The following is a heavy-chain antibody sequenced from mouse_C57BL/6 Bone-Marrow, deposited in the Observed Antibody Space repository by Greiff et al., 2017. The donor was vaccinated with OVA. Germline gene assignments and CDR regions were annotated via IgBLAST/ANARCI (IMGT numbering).Heavy chain of an antibody. J-gene: IGHJ3*01. Sequence: EVQLVESGGGLVKPGGSLKLSCAASGFTFSSYAMSWVRQTPEKRLEWVATISDGGSYTYYPDNVKGRFTISRDNAKNNLYLQMSHLKSEDTAMYYGAKEGGYYDSSWYAYWGQGTLVTVAA. CDR2: ISDGGSYT. D-gene: IGHD2-4*01. CDR3: AKEGGYYDSSWYAY. V-gene: IGHV5-4*01. CDR1: GFTFSSYA.